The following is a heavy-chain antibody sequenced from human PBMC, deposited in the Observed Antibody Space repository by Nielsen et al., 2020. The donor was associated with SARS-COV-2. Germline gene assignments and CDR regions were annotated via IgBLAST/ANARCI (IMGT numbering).Heavy chain of an antibody. J-gene: IGHJ6*02. D-gene: IGHD4-17*01. CDR3: AKERRTTSILIYYYYGMDV. Sequence: GGSLRLSCAASGFTFSSYAMSWVRQAPGKGLEWVSAISGSGGSTYYADSVKGRFTISRDNSKNTLYLQMNSLRAEDTAVYYCAKERRTTSILIYYYYGMDVWGQGTTVTVSS. CDR2: ISGSGGST. V-gene: IGHV3-23*01. CDR1: GFTFSSYA.